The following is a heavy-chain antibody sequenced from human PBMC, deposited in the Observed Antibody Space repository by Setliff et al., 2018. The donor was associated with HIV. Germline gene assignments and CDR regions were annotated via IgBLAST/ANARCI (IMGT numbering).Heavy chain of an antibody. CDR2: INHSGGT. D-gene: IGHD5-18*01. CDR3: ARGGYSYGFGRHRAYFQY. Sequence: PSETLSLTCAVYGGSFSAYYWSWTRQTPGKGLEWIGEINHSGGTNYNPSLKSRVTMSVDTSKNQFSLKLSSVTAADTAVFYCARGGYSYGFGRHRAYFQYWGQGTQVTVSS. J-gene: IGHJ1*01. CDR1: GGSFSAYY. V-gene: IGHV4-34*01.